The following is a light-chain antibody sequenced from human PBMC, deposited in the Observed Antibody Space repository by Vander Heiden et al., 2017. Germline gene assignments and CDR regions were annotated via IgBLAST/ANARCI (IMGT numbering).Light chain of an antibody. CDR1: QYISNY. CDR2: DAS. J-gene: IGKJ4*01. V-gene: IGKV1-33*01. Sequence: IQMSQSASSLSASVGDRVTITCQASQYISNYLNWYQQKPGKAPKLLIYDASNLETGVPSRFSGSGSGTDFTFTISSLQPEDIATYYCQQYDNLPLTFGGGTKVEIK. CDR3: QQYDNLPLT.